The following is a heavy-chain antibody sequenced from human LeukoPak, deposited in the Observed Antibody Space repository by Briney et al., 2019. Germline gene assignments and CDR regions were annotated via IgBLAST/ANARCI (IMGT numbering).Heavy chain of an antibody. J-gene: IGHJ5*02. V-gene: IGHV4-34*01. CDR2: MNHSGST. Sequence: SETLSLTCAVYGGSFSGYYWSWIRQPPGKGLEWIGEMNHSGSTNYNPSLKSRVTISVDTSKNQFSLKLTSVTAADTAVYYCARRRAVVKWFDPWGQGTLVTVSS. D-gene: IGHD2-15*01. CDR3: ARRRAVVKWFDP. CDR1: GGSFSGYY.